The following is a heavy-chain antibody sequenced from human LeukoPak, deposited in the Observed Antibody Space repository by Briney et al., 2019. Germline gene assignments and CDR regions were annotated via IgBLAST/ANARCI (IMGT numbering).Heavy chain of an antibody. CDR1: GFTFSSYA. Sequence: GGSLRLSCAASGFTFSSYAMSWVRQAPGKGLEWVSAISGSGGSTYYADSVKGRFTISRDNSKNTLYLQMNSLRAEDTAVYYCAKDLSKPRITMVRGVPSPSDYWGQGTLVTVSS. V-gene: IGHV3-23*01. D-gene: IGHD3-10*01. CDR3: AKDLSKPRITMVRGVPSPSDY. CDR2: ISGSGGST. J-gene: IGHJ4*02.